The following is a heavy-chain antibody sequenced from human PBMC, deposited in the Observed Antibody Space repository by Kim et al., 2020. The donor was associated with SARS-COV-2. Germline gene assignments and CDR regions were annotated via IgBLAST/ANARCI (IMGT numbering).Heavy chain of an antibody. CDR3: ARGVGLALDFDY. D-gene: IGHD1-26*01. J-gene: IGHJ4*02. Sequence: SETLSLTCTVSGGSISSGGYYWSWIRQHPGKGLEWIGYIYYSGSTYYNPSLKSRVTISVDTSKNQFSLKLSSVTAADTAVYYCARGVGLALDFDYWGQGTLVTVSS. V-gene: IGHV4-31*03. CDR1: GGSISSGGYY. CDR2: IYYSGST.